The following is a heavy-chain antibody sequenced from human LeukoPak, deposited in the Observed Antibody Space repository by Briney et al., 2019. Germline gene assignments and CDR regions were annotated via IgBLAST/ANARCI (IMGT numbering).Heavy chain of an antibody. CDR1: GFTFSSYA. V-gene: IGHV3-30-3*01. J-gene: IGHJ4*02. Sequence: GGSLRLSCAASGFTFSSYAMHWVRQAPGKGLEWVAVISYDGSNKYYADSVKGRFTISRDNSKNTLHLQMNSLRAEDTAVYYCARARHPGIAAAGDYWGQGTLVTVSS. CDR3: ARARHPGIAAAGDY. CDR2: ISYDGSNK. D-gene: IGHD6-13*01.